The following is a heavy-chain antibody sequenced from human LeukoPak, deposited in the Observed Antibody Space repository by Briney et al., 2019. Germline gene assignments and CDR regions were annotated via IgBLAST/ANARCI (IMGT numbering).Heavy chain of an antibody. CDR3: TRHYDDYVWGSYRYGYDY. V-gene: IGHV3-73*01. D-gene: IGHD3-16*02. Sequence: PGGSLRRSCSASGFTFSGSAMHWVRQASGKGLEWVGRIRSKANSYATAYAASVKGRLTISRDDVKKKENMQMNSLKTEDTAVYYCTRHYDDYVWGSYRYGYDYWGQGTLVTVSS. CDR1: GFTFSGSA. J-gene: IGHJ4*02. CDR2: IRSKANSYAT.